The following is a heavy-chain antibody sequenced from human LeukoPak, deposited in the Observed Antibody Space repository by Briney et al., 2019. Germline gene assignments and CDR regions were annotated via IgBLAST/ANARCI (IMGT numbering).Heavy chain of an antibody. CDR2: INPNTGNP. CDR1: GYTFTNYA. J-gene: IGHJ5*01. V-gene: IGHV7-4-1*02. D-gene: IGHD3-16*02. CDR3: ARAYQRLGGLSFPDS. Sequence: ASVKVSCKASGYTFTNYAMNWVRQAPGQGLEWMGWINPNTGNPTYAQGFTGRFVFSLDTSVTTTYLQISGLKAEDTAVYYCARAYQRLGGLSFPDSWGQGTLVTVSS.